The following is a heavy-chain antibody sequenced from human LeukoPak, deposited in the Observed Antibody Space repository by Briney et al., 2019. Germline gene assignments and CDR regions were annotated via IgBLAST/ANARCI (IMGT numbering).Heavy chain of an antibody. D-gene: IGHD5-24*01. J-gene: IGHJ4*02. Sequence: GGSLRLSCAASGFTFSDYTMNWVRQAPGKGLEWVLYIGGSETTIFYADSVKGRFTVSRDNAKNALYLQMNSLRAEDTAIYYCAREERLRYWGQGDLVIVSS. CDR3: AREERLRY. CDR2: IGGSETTI. V-gene: IGHV3-48*01. CDR1: GFTFSDYT.